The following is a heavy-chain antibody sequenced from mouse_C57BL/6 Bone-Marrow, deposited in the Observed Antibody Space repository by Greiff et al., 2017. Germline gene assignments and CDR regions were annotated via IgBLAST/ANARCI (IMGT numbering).Heavy chain of an antibody. J-gene: IGHJ4*01. CDR1: GFTFSSYA. Sequence: VQLKESGAGLVKPGASLKLSCAASGFTFSSYAMSWVRQTPEKRLEWVATISAGGSYTYYPDNVKGRFTITRDNAKNNPYLQMSHLTSEDTAVYCGARGDRDYAMDYWGQGTSVTVSS. CDR2: ISAGGSYT. CDR3: ARGDRDYAMDY. V-gene: IGHV5-4*01. D-gene: IGHD3-3*01.